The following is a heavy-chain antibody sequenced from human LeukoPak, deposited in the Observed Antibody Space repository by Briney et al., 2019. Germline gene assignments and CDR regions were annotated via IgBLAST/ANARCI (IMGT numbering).Heavy chain of an antibody. CDR2: ISYDGSNK. Sequence: GRSLRLSCAASGFTFSSYAMHWVRQAPGKGLEWVAVISYDGSNKYYADSVKGRFTISRDNSKNTLYLQMNSLTVEDTAVYYCARSQSSSLIDYWGQGTLVTVSS. D-gene: IGHD6-13*01. CDR1: GFTFSSYA. V-gene: IGHV3-30-3*01. CDR3: ARSQSSSLIDY. J-gene: IGHJ4*02.